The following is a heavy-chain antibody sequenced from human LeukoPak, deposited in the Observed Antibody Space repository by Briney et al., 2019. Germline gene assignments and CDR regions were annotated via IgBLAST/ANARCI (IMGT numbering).Heavy chain of an antibody. D-gene: IGHD1-26*01. J-gene: IGHJ4*02. CDR1: GFTFSSYS. CDR3: ARDEVGATPIDY. V-gene: IGHV3-21*01. CDR2: ISSSSSYI. Sequence: GGSLRPSCAASGFTFSSYSMNWVRQAPGKGLEWVSSISSSSSYIYYADSVKGRFTISRDNAKNSLYLQMNSLRAEDTAVYYCARDEVGATPIDYWGQGTLVTVSS.